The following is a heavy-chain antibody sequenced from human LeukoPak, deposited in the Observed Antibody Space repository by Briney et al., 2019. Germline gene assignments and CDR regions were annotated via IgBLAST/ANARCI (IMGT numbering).Heavy chain of an antibody. CDR3: ARASSGYYFRELLLAPDAFDI. Sequence: PGGSLRLSCAASGFTFDDYGMSWVRQAPGKGLEWVPGINWNGGSTGYADSVKGRFTISRDNAKNSLYLQMNSLRAEDTALYYCARASSGYYFRELLLAPDAFDIWGQGTMVTVSS. V-gene: IGHV3-20*04. CDR1: GFTFDDYG. D-gene: IGHD3-22*01. CDR2: INWNGGST. J-gene: IGHJ3*02.